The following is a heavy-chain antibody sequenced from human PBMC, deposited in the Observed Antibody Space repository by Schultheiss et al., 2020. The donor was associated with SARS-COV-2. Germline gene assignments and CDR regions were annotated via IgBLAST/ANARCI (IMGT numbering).Heavy chain of an antibody. J-gene: IGHJ2*01. CDR3: ARVRAAAGYWYFDL. V-gene: IGHV3-30*19. D-gene: IGHD6-13*01. CDR2: IWYDGSNK. CDR1: GFTFSSYG. Sequence: GSLRLSCAASGFTFSSYGMHWVRQAPGKGLEWVTVIWYDGSNKYYADSVKGRFTISRDNSKNTLYLQMNSLRAEDTAVYYCARVRAAAGYWYFDLWGRGTLVTVSS.